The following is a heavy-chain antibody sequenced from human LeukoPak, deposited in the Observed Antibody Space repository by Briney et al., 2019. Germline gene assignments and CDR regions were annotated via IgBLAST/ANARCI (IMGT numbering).Heavy chain of an antibody. CDR3: ARDWKWRTELGWFDP. CDR1: GFIFSSYG. CDR2: ISSSGSTI. J-gene: IGHJ5*02. V-gene: IGHV3-48*04. Sequence: GGSLRLSCGASGFIFSSYGMNWVRQAPGKGLEWVSYISSSGSTIYYADSVKGRFTISRDNAKNSLYLQMNSLRAEDTAVYYCARDWKWRTELGWFDPWGQGTLVTVSS. D-gene: IGHD1-26*01.